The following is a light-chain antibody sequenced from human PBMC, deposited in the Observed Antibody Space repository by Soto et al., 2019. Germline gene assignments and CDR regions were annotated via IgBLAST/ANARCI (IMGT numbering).Light chain of an antibody. CDR3: QQYADWPLT. J-gene: IGKJ4*01. V-gene: IGKV3-15*01. CDR1: RTIGTN. CDR2: KTS. Sequence: IVMTQSPATVSVSPGESTSLSCRASRTIGTNLGWYQQKPGQAPRLLISKTSNRATGVPARFSGSESGTEFTLTITSLQSEDIAVYYCQQYADWPLTFGGGTKV.